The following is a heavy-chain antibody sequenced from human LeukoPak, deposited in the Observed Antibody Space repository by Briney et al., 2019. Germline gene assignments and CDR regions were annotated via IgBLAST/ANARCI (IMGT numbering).Heavy chain of an antibody. D-gene: IGHD3-10*01. CDR1: GYTLTELS. CDR3: ATARGSGSYIPSEPYYYYYGMDV. Sequence: ASVKVSCKVSGYTLTELSMHWVRQAPGKGLEWMGGFDPEDGETIYAQKFQGRVTMTEDTSTDTAYMELSSLRSEDTAVYYCATARGSGSYIPSEPYYYYYGMDVWGQGTTVTVSS. J-gene: IGHJ6*02. CDR2: FDPEDGET. V-gene: IGHV1-24*01.